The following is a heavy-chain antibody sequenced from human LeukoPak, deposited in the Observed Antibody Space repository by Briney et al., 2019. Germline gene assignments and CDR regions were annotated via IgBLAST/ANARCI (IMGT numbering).Heavy chain of an antibody. CDR2: INRNGGST. CDR1: GFIFDDYG. V-gene: IGHV3-20*04. Sequence: GGTLRLSCAASGFIFDDYGMSWVRQAPGKGLEWVSGINRNGGSTGYADSVKGRFSISRDNAKNSLYLQMNSLRAEDTALYYCARAHYSGSFGYWGQGTLVTVSS. D-gene: IGHD1-26*01. J-gene: IGHJ4*02. CDR3: ARAHYSGSFGY.